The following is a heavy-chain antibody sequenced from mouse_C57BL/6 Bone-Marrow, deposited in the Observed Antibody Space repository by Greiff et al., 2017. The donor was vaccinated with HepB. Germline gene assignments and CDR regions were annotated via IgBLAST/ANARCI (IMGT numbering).Heavy chain of an antibody. CDR2: IYPRSGNT. CDR3: SFYYSNFYYAMDY. J-gene: IGHJ4*01. D-gene: IGHD2-5*01. Sequence: QVQLQQSGAELARPGASVKLSCKASGYTFTSYGISWVKQRTGQGLEWIGEIYPRSGNTYYNEKLKGKATLTADKSSSTAYMELLSLTSEDSAVYFCSFYYSNFYYAMDYWGQGTSVTVSS. CDR1: GYTFTSYG. V-gene: IGHV1-81*01.